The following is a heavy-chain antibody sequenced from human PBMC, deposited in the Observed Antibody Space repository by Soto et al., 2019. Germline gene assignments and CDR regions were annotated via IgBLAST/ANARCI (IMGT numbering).Heavy chain of an antibody. CDR1: GGSISSDH. Sequence: SETLSLPCTVSGGSISSDHWSWIRQPPGKGLEWIGYIYYSGSTNYNPSLKSRVTISVDTSKNQFSLKLSSVTAADTAVYYCARHFDYSGYDYYFDYWGQGTLVTVSS. CDR3: ARHFDYSGYDYYFDY. D-gene: IGHD5-12*01. CDR2: IYYSGST. V-gene: IGHV4-59*08. J-gene: IGHJ4*02.